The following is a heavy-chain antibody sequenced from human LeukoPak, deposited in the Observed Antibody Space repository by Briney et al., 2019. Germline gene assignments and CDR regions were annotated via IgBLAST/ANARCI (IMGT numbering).Heavy chain of an antibody. Sequence: GGSLRLSCAASGVTFNLYAMSWVRQAPGKGLEWVSSIIGSGATTDYADSVKGRFTISRDNSKNTLFLQMESLRAEDTAIYYRAKFLQYNNGRNFDFWGQGTLVTVSS. D-gene: IGHD6-19*01. CDR2: IIGSGATT. CDR1: GVTFNLYA. V-gene: IGHV3-23*01. CDR3: AKFLQYNNGRNFDF. J-gene: IGHJ4*02.